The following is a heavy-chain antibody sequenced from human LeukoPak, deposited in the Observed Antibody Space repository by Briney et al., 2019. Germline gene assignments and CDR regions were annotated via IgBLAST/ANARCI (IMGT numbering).Heavy chain of an antibody. V-gene: IGHV3-48*04. Sequence: GGSLRLSCAASGFTFSSYSMNWVRQAPGKGLEWVSYISSSGTTIYYADSVKGRFTISRDNSKNTLYLQMSSLRAEDTAMYYCAPYCSGVSCYLSDYWGQGTLVTVSS. CDR1: GFTFSSYS. D-gene: IGHD2-15*01. CDR2: ISSSGTTI. J-gene: IGHJ4*02. CDR3: APYCSGVSCYLSDY.